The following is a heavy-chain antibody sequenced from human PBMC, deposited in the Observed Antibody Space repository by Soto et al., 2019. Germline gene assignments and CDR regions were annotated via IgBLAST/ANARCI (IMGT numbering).Heavy chain of an antibody. J-gene: IGHJ5*02. V-gene: IGHV3-23*01. CDR3: VKEPIDWLFNWFDP. D-gene: IGHD3-9*01. CDR2: ISGSGSSP. Sequence: GGSLSLTCAGSGFSFSTCAMNWICQAPGKGLEWVSDISGSGSSPYYASPMKRRSTISRDTYNNTLYLQMNTLRAEDTAIYYGVKEPIDWLFNWFDPWGQGTLVTVSS. CDR1: GFSFSTCA.